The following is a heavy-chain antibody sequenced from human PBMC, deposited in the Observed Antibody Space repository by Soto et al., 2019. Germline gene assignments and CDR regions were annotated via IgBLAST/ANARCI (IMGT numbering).Heavy chain of an antibody. CDR2: IYYSGST. J-gene: IGHJ4*02. CDR1: GGSISSGGYY. V-gene: IGHV4-31*03. D-gene: IGHD1-1*01. CDR3: ASNRPTQLNYFDY. Sequence: PSETLSLTCTVSGGSISSGGYYWSWIRQHPGKGLEWIGYIYYSGSTYYNPSLKSRVTISVDTSKNQFSLKLSSVTAADTAVYYFASNRPTQLNYFDYWGQGTLATVSS.